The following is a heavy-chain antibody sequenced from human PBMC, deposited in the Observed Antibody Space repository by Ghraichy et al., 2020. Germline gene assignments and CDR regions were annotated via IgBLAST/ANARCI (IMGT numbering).Heavy chain of an antibody. CDR1: GFTFSSYS. D-gene: IGHD4-23*01. CDR3: ATQDYGGLRDY. Sequence: GGSLRLSCAASGFTFSSYSMNWVRQAPGKGLEWVSSISSSSSYIYYTDSVKGRFTISRDNAKNSLYLQMNSLRAEDTAVYYCATQDYGGLRDYWGQGTLVTVSS. V-gene: IGHV3-21*01. J-gene: IGHJ4*02. CDR2: ISSSSSYI.